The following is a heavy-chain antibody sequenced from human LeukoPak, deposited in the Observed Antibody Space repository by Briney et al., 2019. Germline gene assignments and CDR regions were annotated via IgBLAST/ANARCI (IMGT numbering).Heavy chain of an antibody. D-gene: IGHD3-16*01. Sequence: GGSLRLSCAASGFTFSSYAMSWVRQAPGKGLEWVSALSGTGGSTYYADSVKGRFTISRDNSKNTLYLQMNSLRAEDTAVYYCANGGASYFYMDVWGKGTTVTVSS. J-gene: IGHJ6*03. V-gene: IGHV3-23*01. CDR3: ANGGASYFYMDV. CDR1: GFTFSSYA. CDR2: LSGTGGST.